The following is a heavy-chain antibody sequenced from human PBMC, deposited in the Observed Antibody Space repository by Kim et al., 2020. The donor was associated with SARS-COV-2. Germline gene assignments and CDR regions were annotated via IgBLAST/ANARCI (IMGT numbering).Heavy chain of an antibody. CDR2: IIPIFGTA. CDR1: GGTFSSYA. D-gene: IGHD1-26*01. J-gene: IGHJ4*02. Sequence: SVKVSCKASGGTFSSYAISWVRQAPGQGLEWMGGIIPIFGTANYAQNFQGRVTITADESTSTAYMELSSLRSEDTAVYYCARRIVGATYYFDYWGQGTLVTVSS. CDR3: ARRIVGATYYFDY. V-gene: IGHV1-69*13.